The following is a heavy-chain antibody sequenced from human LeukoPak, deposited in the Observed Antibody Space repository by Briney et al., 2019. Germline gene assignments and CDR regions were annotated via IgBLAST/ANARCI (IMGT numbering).Heavy chain of an antibody. V-gene: IGHV4-4*07. CDR1: GDSISSYY. CDR3: ARGRAGYCSSTTCYTHTFDY. Sequence: SETLSLTCTVSGDSISSYYWSWIRQPAGKGLEWIGRIYTSGSTNYSPSLRSRVTMSVDTSRNQFSLRLSSVTAADTAVYYCARGRAGYCSSTTCYTHTFDYWGQGTLVTVSS. J-gene: IGHJ4*02. CDR2: IYTSGST. D-gene: IGHD2-2*02.